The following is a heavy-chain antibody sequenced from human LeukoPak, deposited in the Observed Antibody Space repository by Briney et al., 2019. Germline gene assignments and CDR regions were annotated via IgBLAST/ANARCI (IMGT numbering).Heavy chain of an antibody. Sequence: PGGSLRLSCAASGFTFSSYEMNWVRQAPGEGLEWVSYISSSGSTIYYADSVKGRFTISRDNAKNSLYLQMNSLRAEDTAVYYCARDRGTPALYPHFKPYYYYGMDVWGQGTTVTVSS. CDR2: ISSSGSTI. CDR1: GFTFSSYE. CDR3: ARDRGTPALYPHFKPYYYYGMDV. J-gene: IGHJ6*02. V-gene: IGHV3-48*03. D-gene: IGHD3-3*02.